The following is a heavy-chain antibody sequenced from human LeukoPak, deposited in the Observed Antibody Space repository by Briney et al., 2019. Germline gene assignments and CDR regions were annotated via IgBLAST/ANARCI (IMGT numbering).Heavy chain of an antibody. Sequence: SETLSLTCAVSSGSIFSSNWWSWVRQPPGKGLEWIGQIFHSGSTSYSPSLKSRVTISVDKSKNQFSLKLSSVTAPDTAVYYCARLGSSWFDPWGQGTLVTVSS. CDR2: IFHSGST. V-gene: IGHV4-4*02. D-gene: IGHD6-13*01. J-gene: IGHJ5*02. CDR1: SGSIFSSNW. CDR3: ARLGSSWFDP.